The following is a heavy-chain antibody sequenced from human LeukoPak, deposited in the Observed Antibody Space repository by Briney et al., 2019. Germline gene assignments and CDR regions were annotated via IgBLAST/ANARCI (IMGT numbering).Heavy chain of an antibody. CDR2: ISSDDST. CDR1: GFTVSSNY. J-gene: IGHJ6*02. CDR3: ARRDV. Sequence: RPGGSLRLSCAASGFTVSSNYMSWVRQAPGKGLEWVTVISSDDSTCYSDSVKGRFTISRDNSKNMFYLQMDSLRAEDTAVYYCARRDVWGQGTTVTVSS. V-gene: IGHV3-53*01.